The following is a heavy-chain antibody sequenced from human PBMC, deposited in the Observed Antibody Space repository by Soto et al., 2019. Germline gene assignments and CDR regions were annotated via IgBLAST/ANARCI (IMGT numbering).Heavy chain of an antibody. CDR2: IYHSGST. J-gene: IGHJ4*02. V-gene: IGHV4-4*02. CDR1: GGSISSSNW. D-gene: IGHD3-10*01. CDR3: ARVSLTMVRGEPPYFDY. Sequence: SETLSLTCAVSGGSISSSNWWSWVRQPPGKGLEWIGEIYHSGSTNYNPSLKSRVTISVDKSKNQFSLKLSSVTAADTAVYYCARVSLTMVRGEPPYFDYWGQGTLVTVSS.